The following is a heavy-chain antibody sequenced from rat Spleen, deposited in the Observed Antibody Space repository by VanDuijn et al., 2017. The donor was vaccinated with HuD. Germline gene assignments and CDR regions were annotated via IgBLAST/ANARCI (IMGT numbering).Heavy chain of an antibody. V-gene: IGHV5-20*01. J-gene: IGHJ2*01. CDR1: GFTFSNYD. CDR3: TTTTLG. CDR2: ISYDGSST. Sequence: EVQLVESGGGLVQPGRSMKLSCAASGFTFSNYDMAWVRQAPTKGLEWVASISYDGSSTYYRDSVKGRFTISRDNAKSTLYLQMDSLRSEDTATYYCTTTTLGWGQGVMVTVSS.